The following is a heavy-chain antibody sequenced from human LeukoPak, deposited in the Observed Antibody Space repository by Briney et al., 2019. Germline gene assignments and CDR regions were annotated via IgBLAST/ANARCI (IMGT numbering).Heavy chain of an antibody. CDR2: ISSSSSYI. Sequence: GGSLRLSCAASGFTFSSYSMNWVRQAPGKGLEWVSSISSSSSYIYYADSVKGRFTISRDNAKNSLYLQMNSLRAEDTAVYYCARNIVVVPAGVGPWGQGTLVTVSS. V-gene: IGHV3-21*01. CDR3: ARNIVVVPAGVGP. J-gene: IGHJ5*02. D-gene: IGHD2-2*01. CDR1: GFTFSSYS.